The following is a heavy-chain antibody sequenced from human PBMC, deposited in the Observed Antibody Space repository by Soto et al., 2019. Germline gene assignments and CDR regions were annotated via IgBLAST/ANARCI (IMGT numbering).Heavy chain of an antibody. J-gene: IGHJ2*01. CDR2: ISASTRNT. Sequence: QVQLVQSGGEVKKPGASVKVSCQASGYTFSDYAISWVRQAPGHGLEWMGWISASTRNTDQAQNFQGRVIMTLDTSTNTAYMELRSLRSDDTAVYSCVRCYCSVGSCYACWHFDLWGRGTLVTVSS. CDR1: GYTFSDYA. D-gene: IGHD2-15*01. CDR3: VRCYCSVGSCYACWHFDL. V-gene: IGHV1-18*01.